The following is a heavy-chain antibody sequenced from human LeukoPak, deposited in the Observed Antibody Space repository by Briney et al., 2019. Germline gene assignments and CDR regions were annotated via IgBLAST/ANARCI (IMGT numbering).Heavy chain of an antibody. D-gene: IGHD4-17*01. V-gene: IGHV4-34*01. CDR3: ASPTTVTTSAYRAFDI. J-gene: IGHJ3*02. Sequence: SETLSLTCAVYGGSFSDNYWSWIRQPPGKGLEWIGEINHSGSANYSPSLRSRVTISVDTSKNQFSLNLRSVTAADTAVYYCASPTTVTTSAYRAFDIWGQGQWSPSLQ. CDR2: INHSGSA. CDR1: GGSFSDNY.